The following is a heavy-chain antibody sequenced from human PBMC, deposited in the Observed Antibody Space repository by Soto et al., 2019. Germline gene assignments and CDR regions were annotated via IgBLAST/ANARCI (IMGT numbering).Heavy chain of an antibody. CDR2: TYYRSKWYN. V-gene: IGHV6-1*01. CDR3: ANSGLTGSGKLVDAFDI. D-gene: IGHD3-10*01. CDR1: GDSVSSNSAA. J-gene: IGHJ3*02. Sequence: SQTLSLTCAISGDSVSSNSAAWNWIRQSPSRGLEWLGRTYYRSKWYNDYAVSVKSRITINPDTSKNQFSLQLNSVTPEDTAVYYCANSGLTGSGKLVDAFDIWGQGTMVTVSS.